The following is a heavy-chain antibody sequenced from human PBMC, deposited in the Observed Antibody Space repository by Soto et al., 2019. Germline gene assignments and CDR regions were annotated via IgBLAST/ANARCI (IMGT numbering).Heavy chain of an antibody. CDR3: LGGSYYGDAFDI. CDR2: ISGSGGST. V-gene: IGHV3-23*01. D-gene: IGHD1-26*01. J-gene: IGHJ3*02. CDR1: GFTFSSYA. Sequence: EVQLLESGGGLVQPGGPLRLSCAASGFTFSSYAMSWVRQAPGKGLEWVSAISGSGGSTYYADSVKGRFTISRDNSKNTLYLQMNSLRAEDTAVYYCLGGSYYGDAFDIWGQGTMVTVSS.